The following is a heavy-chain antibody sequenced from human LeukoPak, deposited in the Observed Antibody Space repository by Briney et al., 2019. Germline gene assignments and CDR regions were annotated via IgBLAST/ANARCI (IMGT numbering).Heavy chain of an antibody. J-gene: IGHJ4*02. CDR1: GGTFSSYA. V-gene: IGHV1-69*13. D-gene: IGHD1-26*01. CDR2: IIPIFGTA. Sequence: SVKVSCKASGGTFSSYAISWVRQAPGQGLEWMGGIIPIFGTANYAQKFQGRVTITADESTSTAYMELSSLRSEDTAVYYCARDPTELVRGSYSLLYWGQGTLVTVSP. CDR3: ARDPTELVRGSYSLLY.